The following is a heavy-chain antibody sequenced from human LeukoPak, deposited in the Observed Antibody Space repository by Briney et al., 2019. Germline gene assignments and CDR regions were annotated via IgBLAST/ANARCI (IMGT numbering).Heavy chain of an antibody. CDR3: ATLSGARDY. D-gene: IGHD1-26*01. CDR1: GASLSRSTYY. Sequence: SEALSLTCTVSGASLSRSTYYWVWIRQPPGKGLEWIGSIYYDGGTYYNPSLKSRVTISVDTSKNQFFLNLSSVTAADTAIYYCATLSGARDYWGQGTLVTVSS. J-gene: IGHJ4*02. CDR2: IYYDGGT. V-gene: IGHV4-39*01.